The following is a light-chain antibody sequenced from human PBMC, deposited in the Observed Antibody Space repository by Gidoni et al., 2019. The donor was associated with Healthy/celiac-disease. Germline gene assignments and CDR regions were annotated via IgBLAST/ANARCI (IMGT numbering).Light chain of an antibody. CDR3: QQYPYT. J-gene: IGKJ2*01. CDR1: QSVSSN. CDR2: GAS. Sequence: EIVMTQSPATLSVSPGERATLSCRASQSVSSNLAWYQQKPGQAPRFLIYGASTRATGIPARFSGSGSGTEFTLTISSLQSEDFAVYYCQQYPYTFGQGTKLEIK. V-gene: IGKV3-15*01.